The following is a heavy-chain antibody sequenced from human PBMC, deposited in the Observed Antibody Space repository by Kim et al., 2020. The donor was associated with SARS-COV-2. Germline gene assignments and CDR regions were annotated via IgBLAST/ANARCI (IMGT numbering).Heavy chain of an antibody. V-gene: IGHV3-13*04. CDR2: IGTAGDT. D-gene: IGHD6-19*01. J-gene: IGHJ6*02. CDR1: GFTFSSYD. CDR3: ARVPVAGNYYYGMDV. Sequence: GGSLRLSCAASGFTFSSYDMHWVRQAPGKGLEWVSAIGTAGDTYYPGSVKGRFTISRENAKNSLYLQMNSLRAGDTAVYYCARVPVAGNYYYGMDVWGQGTTVTVSS.